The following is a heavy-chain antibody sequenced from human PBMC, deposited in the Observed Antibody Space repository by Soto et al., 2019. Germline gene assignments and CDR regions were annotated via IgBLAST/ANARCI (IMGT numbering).Heavy chain of an antibody. D-gene: IGHD2-21*01. CDR1: GGCISSGGYH. Sequence: QVQLQESGPGLVKSSQTLSLTCTVSGGCISSGGYHWNWIRQHPGKGLELIGNIYYNGRTYYNPSLKSRVTISIDTSQNQFSLKLSSVTAADTAVYYCARDVWSYYLDYWGQGTLVTVSS. CDR3: ARDVWSYYLDY. V-gene: IGHV4-31*03. J-gene: IGHJ4*02. CDR2: IYYNGRT.